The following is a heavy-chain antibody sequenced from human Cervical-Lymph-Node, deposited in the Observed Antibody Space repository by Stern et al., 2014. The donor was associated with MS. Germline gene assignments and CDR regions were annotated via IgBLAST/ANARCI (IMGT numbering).Heavy chain of an antibody. CDR1: GYIFTNYG. V-gene: IGHV1-18*01. Sequence: QVQLVQSAAEVKKPGASVKVSCKASGYIFTNYGITWVRQAPGQGLEWMGWISGYNGNTNYAQRLQGRVTMTTDTSTSTAYMELRSLRSDDSAVYFCARDLGGEKLWSLDPWGQGTLLTVSS. D-gene: IGHD2-21*01. J-gene: IGHJ5*02. CDR3: ARDLGGEKLWSLDP. CDR2: ISGYNGNT.